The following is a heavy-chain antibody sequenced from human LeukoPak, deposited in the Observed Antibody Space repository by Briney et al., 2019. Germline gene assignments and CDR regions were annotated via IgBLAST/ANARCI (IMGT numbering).Heavy chain of an antibody. V-gene: IGHV3-73*01. CDR3: TRLPTIAAAGQGDYFDY. D-gene: IGHD6-13*01. CDR2: IRSKTNSYAT. CDR1: GFTFSGSA. J-gene: IGHJ4*02. Sequence: PGGALKLSCAASGFTFSGSAMHWVRQASGKGLEWVGRIRSKTNSYATAYAASVKGRFTISRDDSKNTAYLQMNSLRTEDTAVYYCTRLPTIAAAGQGDYFDYWGQGTLVTVSS.